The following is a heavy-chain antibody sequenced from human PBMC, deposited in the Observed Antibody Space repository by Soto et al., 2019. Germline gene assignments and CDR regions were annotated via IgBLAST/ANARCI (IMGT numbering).Heavy chain of an antibody. CDR2: ISAYNGNT. Sequence: QVQLVQSGAEVKKPGASVKVSCKASGYTFTSYGISWVRQAPGQGLEWMGWISAYNGNTNYAQKLLGRVTMTTDTSTSTAYMELRSLRSDDTAVYYCATLDYYGSGSYYALDYWGQGTLVTVSS. CDR3: ATLDYYGSGSYYALDY. V-gene: IGHV1-18*01. D-gene: IGHD3-10*01. CDR1: GYTFTSYG. J-gene: IGHJ4*02.